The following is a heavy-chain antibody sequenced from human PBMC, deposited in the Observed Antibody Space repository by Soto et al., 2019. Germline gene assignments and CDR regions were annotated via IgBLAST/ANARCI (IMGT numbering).Heavy chain of an antibody. V-gene: IGHV3-30*18. CDR3: AKGPFGPGIYPLAY. D-gene: IGHD3-10*01. J-gene: IGHJ4*01. Sequence: SLRISCVVCGFTVRSSVIDWVRPPPFKGLEWVAVISYDGSNKYYADSVKGRFTISRDNSKNTLYLQMNSLRAEDTAVYYCAKGPFGPGIYPLAYWGRGTLVTVS. CDR2: ISYDGSNK. CDR1: GFTVRSSV.